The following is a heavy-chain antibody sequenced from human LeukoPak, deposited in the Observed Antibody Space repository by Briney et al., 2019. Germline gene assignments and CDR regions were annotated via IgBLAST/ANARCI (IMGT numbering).Heavy chain of an antibody. J-gene: IGHJ6*03. CDR2: IYHSGST. CDR1: GYSISSGYY. V-gene: IGHV4-38-2*02. CDR3: ARLPDLKYYYYMDV. Sequence: SETLSLTCTVSGYSISSGYYWGWIRQPPGKGLEWIGSIYHSGSTYYNPSLKSRVTISVDTSKNQFSLKLSSVTAADTAVYYCARLPDLKYYYYMDVWGKGTTVTISS.